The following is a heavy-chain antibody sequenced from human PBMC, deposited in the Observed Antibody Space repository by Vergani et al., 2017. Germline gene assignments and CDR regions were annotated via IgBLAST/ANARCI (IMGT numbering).Heavy chain of an antibody. J-gene: IGHJ6*03. Sequence: QITLKESGPTLVKPTQTLTLTCTFSGFSLNTRGVSVAWIRQPPGKALDWLALIYWNDDQHYSPSLNNWVTITKDTSKNQVVLTMTNMDYVDTGTYYCVYRKTECVTTGCFYPFYYCYYRDVWGKGTTVTVSS. CDR2: IYWNDDQ. CDR1: GFSLNTRGVS. V-gene: IGHV2-5*04. D-gene: IGHD4-11*01. CDR3: VYRKTECVTTGCFYPFYYCYYRDV.